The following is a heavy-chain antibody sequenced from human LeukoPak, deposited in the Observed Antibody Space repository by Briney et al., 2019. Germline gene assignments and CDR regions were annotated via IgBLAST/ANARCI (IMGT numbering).Heavy chain of an antibody. CDR2: ISGYNGNT. D-gene: IGHD4-17*01. Sequence: ASVKVSCKASGYTFTSNGISWVRQAPGQGLEGMGWISGYNGNTNYAQKLQGRVTMTTDTSTSTAYMELRSLRSDDTAVYFCARESSTTVTTTGAIYYGMDVWGQGTTVTVSS. V-gene: IGHV1-18*01. J-gene: IGHJ6*02. CDR3: ARESSTTVTTTGAIYYGMDV. CDR1: GYTFTSNG.